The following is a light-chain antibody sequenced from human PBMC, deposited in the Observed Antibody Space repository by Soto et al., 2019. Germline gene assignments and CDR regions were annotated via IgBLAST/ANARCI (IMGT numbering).Light chain of an antibody. J-gene: IGKJ2*01. V-gene: IGKV3-20*01. CDR3: HQYGYSPNT. Sequence: EIVLTQSPGTLSLSPGDRATLSCRASRSVNSRYLAWYQQKPGQARRLLIYGTSTRATGIPDRFSGSGSGTDFTLTISRLEPEDFAVYHCHQYGYSPNTFGQGTNLEIK. CDR2: GTS. CDR1: RSVNSRY.